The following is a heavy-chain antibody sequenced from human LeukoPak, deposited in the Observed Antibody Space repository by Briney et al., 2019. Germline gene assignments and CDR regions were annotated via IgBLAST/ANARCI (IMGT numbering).Heavy chain of an antibody. J-gene: IGHJ4*02. CDR1: GGSISSYY. D-gene: IGHD6-13*01. Sequence: SETLSLTCTVSGGSISSYYWSWIRQPPGKGLEWIGYIYYSGSTNYNPSLKSRVTISVDTSKNQFSLKLSPVTAADTAVYYCARDPAAAGPNWSRSYYFDYWGQGTLVTVSS. V-gene: IGHV4-59*01. CDR2: IYYSGST. CDR3: ARDPAAAGPNWSRSYYFDY.